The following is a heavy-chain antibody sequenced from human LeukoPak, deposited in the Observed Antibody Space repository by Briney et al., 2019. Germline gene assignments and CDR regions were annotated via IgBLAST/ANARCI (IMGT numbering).Heavy chain of an antibody. CDR3: AKIFGVVIIRGYFDY. V-gene: IGHV3-23*01. D-gene: IGHD3-3*01. J-gene: IGHJ4*02. CDR2: ISGSGGST. Sequence: GGSLRLSCAASGFTFSSYAMSWVRQAPGKGLEWVSAISGSGGSTYYADSVKGRFTISRDNSKNTLYLQMNSLRAEDTAVYYCAKIFGVVIIRGYFDYWGQGTLVTVSS. CDR1: GFTFSSYA.